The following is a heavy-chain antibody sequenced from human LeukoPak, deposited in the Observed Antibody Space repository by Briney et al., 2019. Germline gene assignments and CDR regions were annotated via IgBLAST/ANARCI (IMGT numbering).Heavy chain of an antibody. D-gene: IGHD2-15*01. Sequence: SETLSLTCTVSGGPISSSSYYWGWIRQPPGKGLEWIGSIYYSGSTYYNPSLKSRVTISVDTSKNQFSLRLSSVTAADTAVYFCARDSRYCSGGNCHLRFDYWGQGILVTVSS. CDR2: IYYSGST. CDR3: ARDSRYCSGGNCHLRFDY. CDR1: GGPISSSSYY. V-gene: IGHV4-39*07. J-gene: IGHJ4*02.